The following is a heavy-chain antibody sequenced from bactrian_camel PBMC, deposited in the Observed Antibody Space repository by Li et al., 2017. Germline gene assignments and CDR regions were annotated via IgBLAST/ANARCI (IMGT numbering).Heavy chain of an antibody. CDR2: AYTAGDST. D-gene: IGHD1*01. CDR1: GVTDSSMC. CDR3: QRDCLRRGVVLKGPY. V-gene: IGHV3S31*01. Sequence: VQLVESGGGSVPAGGSLRLSCVASGVTDSSMCMAWFRQTPGNEREGVASAYTAGDSTYYADSVKGRFTVSLDNRKNTVYLQMNSLRPEDTGKYYCQRDCLRRGVVLKGPYRGEGTQVTVS. J-gene: IGHJ4*01.